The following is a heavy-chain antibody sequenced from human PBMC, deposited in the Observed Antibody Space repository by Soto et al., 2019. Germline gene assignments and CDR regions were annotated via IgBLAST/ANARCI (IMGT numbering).Heavy chain of an antibody. Sequence: QVQLQESGPGLVKPSQTLSLTCTVSGCSINIYHYHWTWIRQTPGKVLEWIGYIHYAGSSSYNPSLQNRLTIPVDTSKNQLSLKLTSVTAADTAVYFCAREDDGGDRDYYGLDVWGQGTTVTVSS. CDR3: AREDDGGDRDYYGLDV. D-gene: IGHD2-21*02. J-gene: IGHJ6*02. CDR1: GCSINIYHYH. CDR2: IHYAGSS. V-gene: IGHV4-30-4*01.